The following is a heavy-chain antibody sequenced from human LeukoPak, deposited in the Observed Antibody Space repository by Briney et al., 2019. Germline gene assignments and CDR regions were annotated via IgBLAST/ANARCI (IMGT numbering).Heavy chain of an antibody. Sequence: GGSLRLSCAASGFTFNSYAMHWVHQAPGRGLEWVAYISYDGSNRYYADSVKGRCSISRDNSKSTLYLQIGSLRTDDTAVYYCTKDPHMVAKFYFDSWGQGTLVTVSS. CDR1: GFTFNSYA. CDR2: ISYDGSNR. J-gene: IGHJ4*02. D-gene: IGHD2-21*01. V-gene: IGHV3-30*18. CDR3: TKDPHMVAKFYFDS.